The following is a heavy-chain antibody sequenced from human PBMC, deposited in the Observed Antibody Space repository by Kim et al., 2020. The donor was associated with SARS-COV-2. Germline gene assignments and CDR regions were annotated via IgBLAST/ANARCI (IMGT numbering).Heavy chain of an antibody. CDR2: IYSGGSST. CDR3: AQNLYSSSWYYDY. D-gene: IGHD6-13*01. J-gene: IGHJ4*02. Sequence: GGSLRLSCAASGFTFSSYAMSWVRQAPGKGLEWVSVIYSGGSSTYYADSVKGRFTISRDNSKNTLYLQMNSLRAEDTAVYYCAQNLYSSSWYYDYWGQGTLVTVSS. CDR1: GFTFSSYA. V-gene: IGHV3-23*03.